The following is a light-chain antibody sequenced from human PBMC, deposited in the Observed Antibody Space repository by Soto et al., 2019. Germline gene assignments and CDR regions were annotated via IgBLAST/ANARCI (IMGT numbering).Light chain of an antibody. J-gene: IGKJ2*02. CDR1: QGISTF. CDR2: AAS. CDR3: QQRSRWPRGT. V-gene: IGKV1-9*01. Sequence: DIQLTQSPSFLSASVGDRVTITCRASQGISTFLAWYQQKPGKAPKLLIYAASILQSGVPSRFRGSGSGTDFTLTISRLQPEDFATYFCQQRSRWPRGTFGRGT.